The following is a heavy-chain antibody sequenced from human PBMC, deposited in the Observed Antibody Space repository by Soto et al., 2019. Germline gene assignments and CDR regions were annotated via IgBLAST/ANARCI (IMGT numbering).Heavy chain of an antibody. CDR1: GYSISSGYY. Sequence: SETLSLTCAVSGYSISSGYYWGWIRQPPGKGLEWIGSIYHSGSTYYNPSLKSRVTISVDTSKNQFSLKLSSVTAADTAVYYCARDVMSIVVVPAAIGGMDVWGHGTTVTVSS. D-gene: IGHD2-2*01. CDR2: IYHSGST. CDR3: ARDVMSIVVVPAAIGGMDV. V-gene: IGHV4-38-2*02. J-gene: IGHJ6*02.